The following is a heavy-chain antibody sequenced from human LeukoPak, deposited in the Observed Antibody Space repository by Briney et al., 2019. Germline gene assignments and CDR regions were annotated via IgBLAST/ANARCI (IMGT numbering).Heavy chain of an antibody. CDR1: GFTFSSYA. V-gene: IGHV3-23*01. J-gene: IGHJ3*02. D-gene: IGHD6-6*01. Sequence: GGSLRLSCAASGFTFSSYAMSWVRQAPGKGLEWVSAISGSGGSTYYADSVKGRLTISRDNSKNTLYLQMNSLRAEDTAVYYCANIEYSSSRAFDIWGQGTMVTVSS. CDR3: ANIEYSSSRAFDI. CDR2: ISGSGGST.